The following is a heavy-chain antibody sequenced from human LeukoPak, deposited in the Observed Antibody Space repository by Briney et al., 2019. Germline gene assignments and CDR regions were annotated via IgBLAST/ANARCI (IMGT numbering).Heavy chain of an antibody. D-gene: IGHD3-3*01. CDR1: GFSFSYYW. CDR2: IKQDGSEK. V-gene: IGHV3-7*01. J-gene: IGHJ5*02. CDR3: ARDAEVGTLFGVLSRYNWFDP. Sequence: PGGSLRLSCAASGFSFSYYWMSWVRQAPGKGLEWVANIKQDGSEKYYVDSVEGRFTISRDNAKKSLYLQMSSLRAEDTAVYYCARDAEVGTLFGVLSRYNWFDPWGQGALVTVSS.